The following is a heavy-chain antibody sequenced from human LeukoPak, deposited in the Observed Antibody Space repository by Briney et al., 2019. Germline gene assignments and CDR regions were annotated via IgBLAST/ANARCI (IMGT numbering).Heavy chain of an antibody. CDR1: GFTFSAYA. CDR2: ISGSGGST. J-gene: IGHJ6*02. Sequence: GGSLRLSCAASGFTFSAYAMTWVRQAPGKGLEWVSVISGSGGSTYYADSVKGRFTISRDNSKNTLHLQMNSLRAEDTAVYYCAKDQRYYDSSGSPYYYYGMDVWGQGTTVTVSS. V-gene: IGHV3-23*01. D-gene: IGHD3-22*01. CDR3: AKDQRYYDSSGSPYYYYGMDV.